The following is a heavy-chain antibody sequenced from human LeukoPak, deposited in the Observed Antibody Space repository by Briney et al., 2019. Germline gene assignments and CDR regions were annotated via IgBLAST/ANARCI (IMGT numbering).Heavy chain of an antibody. J-gene: IGHJ3*02. CDR2: INPNSGGT. V-gene: IGHV1-2*02. CDR1: GYTFTGYY. CDR3: ARPKGYCTNGVCYGRNDAFDI. Sequence: GASVKVSCKASGYTFTGYYMHWVRQAPGQGLEWMGWINPNSGGTNYAQKFQGRVTMTRDTSISTAYMELSRLRSDDTAVYYCARPKGYCTNGVCYGRNDAFDIWGQGTMVTVSS. D-gene: IGHD2-8*01.